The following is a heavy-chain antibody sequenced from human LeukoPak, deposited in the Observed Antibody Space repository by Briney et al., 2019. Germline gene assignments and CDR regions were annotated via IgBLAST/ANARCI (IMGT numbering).Heavy chain of an antibody. Sequence: SETLSLTCAVSGYSISGGSSWVWIRQPPGKGLEWIGSMYRSDTTYYTPSLKSRVTISVDTSKNQFSLKLSSVTAADTAVYYCARYWDGYPFDYWGQGTLVTVSS. D-gene: IGHD5-24*01. V-gene: IGHV4-38-2*01. CDR2: MYRSDTT. CDR3: ARYWDGYPFDY. CDR1: GYSISGGSS. J-gene: IGHJ4*02.